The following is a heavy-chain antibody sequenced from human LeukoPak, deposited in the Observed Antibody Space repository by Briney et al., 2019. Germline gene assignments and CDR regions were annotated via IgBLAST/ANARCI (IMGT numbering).Heavy chain of an antibody. V-gene: IGHV1-69*01. D-gene: IGHD3-3*01. Sequence: SVKVSCKASGGTFGSYAISWVRQAPGQGLEWMGGIIPIFGTANYAQKFQGRVTITADESTSTAYMELSSLRSEDTAVYYCARGAYDFWSGYRPHYYYYYYMDVWGKGTTVTVSS. J-gene: IGHJ6*03. CDR3: ARGAYDFWSGYRPHYYYYYYMDV. CDR2: IIPIFGTA. CDR1: GGTFGSYA.